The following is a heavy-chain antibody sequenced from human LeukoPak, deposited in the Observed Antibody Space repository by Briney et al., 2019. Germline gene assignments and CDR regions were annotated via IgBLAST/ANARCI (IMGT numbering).Heavy chain of an antibody. CDR1: GFTFSRDG. Sequence: PGGSLRLSCAASGFTFSRDGMSWVRQAPGKGLEWVSSISASGGGTVYADSVKGRFTISRDNAKNSLYLQMNSLRAEDTAVYYCAREDCSSTSCYDPSVSDYWGQGTLVTVSS. CDR2: ISASGGGT. V-gene: IGHV3-23*01. J-gene: IGHJ4*02. CDR3: AREDCSSTSCYDPSVSDY. D-gene: IGHD2-2*01.